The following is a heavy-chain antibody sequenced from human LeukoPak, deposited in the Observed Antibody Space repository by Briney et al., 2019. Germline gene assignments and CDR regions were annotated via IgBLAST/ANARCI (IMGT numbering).Heavy chain of an antibody. CDR3: ARALYCSSTSCPSPYYYYYMDV. V-gene: IGHV5-51*01. Sequence: GESLKISCKCSGYRFTNYWIGWVRQMPGKGLEWMGIIYPGDSDTRYSPSFQGQVTISADKSISTAYLQWSSLKASDTAMYYCARALYCSSTSCPSPYYYYYMDVWGKGTTVTVSS. CDR1: GYRFTNYW. D-gene: IGHD2-2*01. J-gene: IGHJ6*03. CDR2: IYPGDSDT.